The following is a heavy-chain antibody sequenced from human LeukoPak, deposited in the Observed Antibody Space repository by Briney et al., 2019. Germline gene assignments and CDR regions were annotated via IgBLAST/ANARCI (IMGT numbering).Heavy chain of an antibody. D-gene: IGHD3-3*01. CDR2: IRYDGSNK. J-gene: IGHJ6*03. V-gene: IGHV3-30*02. CDR1: GFTFSSYG. CDR3: AKTYDFWSGYNYYYMDV. Sequence: GGSLRLSCAASGFTFSSYGMHWVRQAPGKGLEWVAFIRYDGSNKYYADSVKGRFTISRDNSKNTLYLQMNSLRAEDTAVYYCAKTYDFWSGYNYYYMDVWGKGTSVTVSS.